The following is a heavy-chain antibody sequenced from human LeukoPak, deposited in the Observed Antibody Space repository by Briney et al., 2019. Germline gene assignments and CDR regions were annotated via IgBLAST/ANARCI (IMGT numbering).Heavy chain of an antibody. J-gene: IGHJ4*02. V-gene: IGHV4-59*08. CDR2: IYYTGRT. D-gene: IGHD5-18*01. CDR3: ARGQTGDSYGYYFDF. Sequence: SETLSLTCTVCGASISDYYWSWIRQPPGKGLEWFGYIYYTGRTKYNPSLESRVTISIDTSKNHLYLKLSSVTAADTGDYYCARGQTGDSYGYYFDFWGQGTLVSVSS. CDR1: GASISDYY.